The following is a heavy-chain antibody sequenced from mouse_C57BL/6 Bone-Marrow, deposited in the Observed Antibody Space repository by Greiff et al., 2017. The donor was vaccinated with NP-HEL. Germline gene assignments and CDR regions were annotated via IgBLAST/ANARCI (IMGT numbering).Heavy chain of an antibody. J-gene: IGHJ2*01. V-gene: IGHV1-50*01. Sequence: QVQLQQPGAELVKPGASVKLSCKASGYTFTSYWMQWVKQRPGQGLEWIGEIDPSDSYTNYNQKFKGKATLTVDTSSSTAYMQLSSLTSEDSAVYYCARADWGGGGFDYWGQGTTLTVSS. CDR3: ARADWGGGGFDY. CDR2: IDPSDSYT. CDR1: GYTFTSYW. D-gene: IGHD4-1*01.